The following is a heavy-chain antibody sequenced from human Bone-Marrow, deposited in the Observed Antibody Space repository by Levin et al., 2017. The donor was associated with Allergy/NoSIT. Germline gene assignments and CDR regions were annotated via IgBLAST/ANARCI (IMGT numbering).Heavy chain of an antibody. V-gene: IGHV4-59*01. Sequence: GSLRLSCTVSGGSISGYYWSWVRQPPGKGLEWVGHIFYSGSTNYNPSLKSRVTISINTSKNQFSLNLTSVTAADTAFYSGARSVAGEFDYWGQGTLVTVSS. CDR1: GGSISGYY. D-gene: IGHD3-10*01. CDR2: IFYSGST. CDR3: ARSVAGEFDY. J-gene: IGHJ4*02.